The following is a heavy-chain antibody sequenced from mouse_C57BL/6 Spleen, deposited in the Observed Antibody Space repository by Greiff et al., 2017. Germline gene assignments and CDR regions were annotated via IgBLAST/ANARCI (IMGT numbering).Heavy chain of an antibody. Sequence: EVKLQESGAELVKPGASVKLSCTASGFNIKDYYMHWVKQRTEQGLEWIGRIDPEDGETKYAPKFQGKATITADTSSNTAYLQLSSLTSEDTAVYYCARGILGVTTVVGDYFDYWGQGTTLTVSS. J-gene: IGHJ2*01. CDR3: ARGILGVTTVVGDYFDY. CDR1: GFNIKDYY. CDR2: IDPEDGET. D-gene: IGHD1-1*01. V-gene: IGHV14-2*01.